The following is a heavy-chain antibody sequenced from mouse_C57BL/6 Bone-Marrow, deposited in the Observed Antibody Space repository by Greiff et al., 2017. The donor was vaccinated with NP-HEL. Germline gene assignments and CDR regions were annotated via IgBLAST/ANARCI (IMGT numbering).Heavy chain of an antibody. CDR2: IRYDGSN. CDR1: GYSITSGYY. D-gene: IGHD2-3*01. J-gene: IGHJ3*01. V-gene: IGHV3-6*01. Sequence: VQLKESGPGLVKPSQSLSLTCSVTGYSITSGYYWNWIRRFPGNKLEWMGYIRYDGSNNYNPSLKNRISITRDTSKNQFFLKLNSVTTEDTATYYCAREAYDGYYPWFADWGQGTLVTVSA. CDR3: AREAYDGYYPWFAD.